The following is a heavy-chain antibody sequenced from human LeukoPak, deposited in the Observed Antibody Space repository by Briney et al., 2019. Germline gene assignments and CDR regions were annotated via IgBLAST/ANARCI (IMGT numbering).Heavy chain of an antibody. Sequence: GGSLRLSCAASGFTFSSYAMSWVRQAPGKGLEWVAVISYDGSNKYYADSVKGRFTISRDNSKNTLYLQMNSLRAEDTAVYYCARQTTGTFDYWGQGTLVTVSS. CDR2: ISYDGSNK. D-gene: IGHD1-1*01. V-gene: IGHV3-30-3*01. J-gene: IGHJ4*02. CDR1: GFTFSSYA. CDR3: ARQTTGTFDY.